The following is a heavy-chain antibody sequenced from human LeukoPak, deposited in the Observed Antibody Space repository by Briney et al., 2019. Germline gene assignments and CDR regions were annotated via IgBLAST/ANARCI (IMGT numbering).Heavy chain of an antibody. CDR2: ISAYNGNT. V-gene: IGHV1-18*01. J-gene: IGHJ4*02. D-gene: IGHD3-3*01. CDR3: ARDRGDFWSGYYPSDY. Sequence: ASVKVSCKASGYIFTSYGISWVRQAPGQGLEWMGWISAYNGNTNYAQKLQGRVTMTTDTSTSTAYMELRSLRSDDTAVYYCARDRGDFWSGYYPSDYWGQGTLVTVSS. CDR1: GYIFTSYG.